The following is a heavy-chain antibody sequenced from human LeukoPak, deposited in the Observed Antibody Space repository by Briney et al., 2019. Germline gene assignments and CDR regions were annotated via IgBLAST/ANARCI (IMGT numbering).Heavy chain of an antibody. CDR2: INHSGST. V-gene: IGHV4-34*01. CDR1: GGSFSGYY. J-gene: IGHJ4*02. CDR3: ARGVRYCSSTSCSRLIDY. Sequence: SETLSLTCAVYGGSFSGYYWSWIRQPPGKGLEWIGEINHSGSTNYNPSLKSRVTISVDTSKNQFSLKLSSVTAADTAVYYCARGVRYCSSTSCSRLIDYWGQGTPVTVSS. D-gene: IGHD2-2*01.